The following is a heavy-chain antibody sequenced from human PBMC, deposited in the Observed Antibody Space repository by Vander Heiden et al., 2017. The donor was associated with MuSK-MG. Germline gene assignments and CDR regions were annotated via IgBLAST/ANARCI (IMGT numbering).Heavy chain of an antibody. V-gene: IGHV4-39*01. Sequence: QLQLQESGPGLVKRSETLSLTCTVSGAPISRSSYYWGWIRQPPGKGREWIGSIYYSGSTYYNPSLKGRVTISVDTSKNQFSLKLSSVTAADTAVYYCARHYYDSSGYLGDAFDIWGQGTMVTVSS. CDR3: ARHYYDSSGYLGDAFDI. J-gene: IGHJ3*02. CDR2: IYYSGST. D-gene: IGHD3-22*01. CDR1: GAPISRSSYY.